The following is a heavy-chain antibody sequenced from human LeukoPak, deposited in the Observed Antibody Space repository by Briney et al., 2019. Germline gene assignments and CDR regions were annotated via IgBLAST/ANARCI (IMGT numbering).Heavy chain of an antibody. CDR2: IYASGST. D-gene: IGHD4-17*01. CDR3: ARDRYGDYGIDY. CDR1: GVSISSGSYY. Sequence: SETLSLTCTVSGVSISSGSYYWSWMRPPAGKGLEWIGRIYASGSTNYNPSLKSRVNISVDTSKNQFSMKLSSVTAADTAVYYCARDRYGDYGIDYWGQGTLVTVSS. V-gene: IGHV4-61*02. J-gene: IGHJ4*02.